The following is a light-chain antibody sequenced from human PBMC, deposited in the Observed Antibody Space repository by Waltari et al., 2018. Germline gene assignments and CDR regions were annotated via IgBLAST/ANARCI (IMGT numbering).Light chain of an antibody. CDR3: MQALHTPLT. CDR2: LGS. CDR1: QSLLHSNGYTY. J-gene: IGKJ4*01. V-gene: IGKV2-28*01. Sequence: DTVMTQSPLSLPVTPGEPASISCRSSQSLLHSNGYTYFHWYLQKAGQSPRLLIYLGSNRASGVPDRFSGSGSGTDFTLKISRVEAEDVGVYYCMQALHTPLTFGGGTKVEIK.